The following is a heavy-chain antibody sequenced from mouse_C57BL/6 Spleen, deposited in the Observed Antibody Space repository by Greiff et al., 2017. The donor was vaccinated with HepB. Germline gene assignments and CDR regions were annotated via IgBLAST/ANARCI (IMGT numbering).Heavy chain of an antibody. CDR1: GFNIKNTY. J-gene: IGHJ3*01. CDR3: GRSTTVVDWFAY. D-gene: IGHD1-1*01. CDR2: IDPANGNT. V-gene: IGHV14-3*01. Sequence: VQLKESVAELVRPGASVKLSCTASGFNIKNTYMHWVKQRPEQGLEWIGRIDPANGNTKYAPKFQGKATITADTSSNTAYLQLSSLTSEDTAIYYCGRSTTVVDWFAYWGQGTLVTVSA.